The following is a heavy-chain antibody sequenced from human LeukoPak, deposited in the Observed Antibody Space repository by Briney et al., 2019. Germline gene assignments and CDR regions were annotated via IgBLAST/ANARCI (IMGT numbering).Heavy chain of an antibody. V-gene: IGHV1-69*19. Sequence: SVKVSCKASEGNFSSYATNWVRQDPGQGLEWMGGIIPIFGTANYAHKCQGRVTITADESTSTAYMELSSLRSEDTAVYYCARAAWYYDILTGPHQNDYYYYYGMDVWGQGTTVTVSS. CDR2: IIPIFGTA. D-gene: IGHD3-9*01. CDR1: EGNFSSYA. J-gene: IGHJ6*02. CDR3: ARAAWYYDILTGPHQNDYYYYYGMDV.